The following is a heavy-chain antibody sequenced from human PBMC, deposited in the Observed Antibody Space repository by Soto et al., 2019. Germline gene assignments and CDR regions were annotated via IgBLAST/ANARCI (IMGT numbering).Heavy chain of an antibody. CDR1: GSSFTQYF. CDR3: ARDLRPYSPGVDV. J-gene: IGHJ6*02. D-gene: IGHD4-4*01. V-gene: IGHV1-2*02. CDR2: INPSSGGT. Sequence: ASVKVSVQDSGSSFTQYFTQWVRQAPGQGLEWMGWINPSSGGTEFAEKFQGRVTVPRDTSIRTVFLELNSLTSDDPGVYFCARDLRPYSPGVDVWGQGTAVTVSS.